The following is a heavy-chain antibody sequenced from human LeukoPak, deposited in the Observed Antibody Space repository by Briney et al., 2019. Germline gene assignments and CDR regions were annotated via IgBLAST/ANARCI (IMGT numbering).Heavy chain of an antibody. CDR2: IIPIIGTA. CDR1: GGTFTNYD. V-gene: IGHV1-69*06. D-gene: IGHD4-23*01. J-gene: IGHJ3*02. Sequence: EASVKVSFKASGGTFTNYDISWVRQAPGQGLEWMGGIIPIIGTANYAQKFQGRVTITADKSTSTAYMELSRLRSEDTAVYYCATSIPNSCDDAFDIWGQGTMVTVSS. CDR3: ATSIPNSCDDAFDI.